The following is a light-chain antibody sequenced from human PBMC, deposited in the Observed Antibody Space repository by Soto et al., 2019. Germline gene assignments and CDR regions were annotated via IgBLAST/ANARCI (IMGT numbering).Light chain of an antibody. V-gene: IGKV1-8*01. J-gene: IGKJ4*01. CDR2: AAS. Sequence: AIRMTQSPSSLSASTGDRVTITCRASQGISSYLAWYQQKPGKDRKLLIYAASTLKSGVPSRFSGSGSGTEFTLTISCLQSEDFATYYCQQYYSYPRAFGGGTKVEIK. CDR1: QGISSY. CDR3: QQYYSYPRA.